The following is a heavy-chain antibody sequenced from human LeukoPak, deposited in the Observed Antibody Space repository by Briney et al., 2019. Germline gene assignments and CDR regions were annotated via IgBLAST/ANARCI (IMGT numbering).Heavy chain of an antibody. CDR2: IYYSGST. CDR3: ARYLVYGSSGFDDALDI. D-gene: IGHD3-22*01. V-gene: IGHV4-59*01. J-gene: IGHJ3*02. Sequence: SETLSLTCTVSGDSISPYYWIWVRQPPGKGLEWIGYIYYSGSTDYNPSLKSRVTFSVDTSKNQFSLKLSSVTAADTAVYYRARYLVYGSSGFDDALDIWGQGTMVTVSP. CDR1: GDSISPYY.